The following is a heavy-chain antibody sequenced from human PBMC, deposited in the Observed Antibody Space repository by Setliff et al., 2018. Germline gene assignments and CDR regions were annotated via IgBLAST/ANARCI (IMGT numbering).Heavy chain of an antibody. CDR3: VREGVDRRSSTDYRYYMDV. CDR1: GGTFRSYG. V-gene: IGHV1-69*05. D-gene: IGHD6-6*01. CDR2: TIPMFGTT. J-gene: IGHJ6*03. Sequence: SVKVSCKASGGTFRSYGIGWVRQAPGQGLEWMGGTIPMFGTTEYAQKFQGRLTIITDESTNTAFMQLSSLRSDNTAVYYCVREGVDRRSSTDYRYYMDVWGKGTTVTVSS.